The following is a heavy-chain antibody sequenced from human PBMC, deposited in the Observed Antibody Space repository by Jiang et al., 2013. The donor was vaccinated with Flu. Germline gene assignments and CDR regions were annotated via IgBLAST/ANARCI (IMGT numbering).Heavy chain of an antibody. J-gene: IGHJ4*02. CDR3: SRAEYNYGIFEY. CDR1: GDSVSSSLAT. CDR2: TYHRSQWVE. D-gene: IGHD5-18*01. V-gene: IGHV6-1*01. Sequence: TLSLTCAISGDSVSSSLATWNWIRQSPSRGLEWLGRTYHRSQWVEDYAVSVESRLTINVDTSRNHFSLHLKSVTPEDTAVYFCSRAEYNYGIFEYWAQGTLVTVSS.